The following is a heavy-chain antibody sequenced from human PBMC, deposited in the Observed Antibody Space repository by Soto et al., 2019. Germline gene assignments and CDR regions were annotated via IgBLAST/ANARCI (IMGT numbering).Heavy chain of an antibody. V-gene: IGHV4-39*01. CDR2: IYYSGST. D-gene: IGHD6-19*01. CDR3: ARLGIAVAGFDY. CDR1: GGSISSSSYY. J-gene: IGHJ4*02. Sequence: SETLSLTCTVSGGSISSSSYYWGWIRQPPGKGLEWIGSIYYSGSTYYNPSLKSRVTISVDTSKNQFSLKLSSVTAADTAVYYCARLGIAVAGFDYWGQGTLVTVSS.